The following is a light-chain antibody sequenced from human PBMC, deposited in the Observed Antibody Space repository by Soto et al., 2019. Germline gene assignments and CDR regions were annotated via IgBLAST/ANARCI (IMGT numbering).Light chain of an antibody. Sequence: QAVVTQEPSLTVSPGGTVTLTCDSSTGPVTSGHWPYWLQQKPGQAPRTLIYDTSKKHSWTPARFSGFLLGGKAALTLSGAQPEDEADYYCFLSSSGARPVVFGGGTKLTVL. V-gene: IGLV7-46*01. J-gene: IGLJ2*01. CDR3: FLSSSGARPVV. CDR1: TGPVTSGHW. CDR2: DTS.